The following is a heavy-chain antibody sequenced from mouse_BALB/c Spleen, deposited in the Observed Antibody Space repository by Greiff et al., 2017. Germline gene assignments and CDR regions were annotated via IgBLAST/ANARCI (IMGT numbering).Heavy chain of an antibody. V-gene: IGHV5-17*02. CDR1: GFTFSSFG. D-gene: IGHD2-10*02. CDR2: ISSGSSTI. Sequence: EVHLVESGGGLVQPGGSRKLSCAASGFTFSSFGMHWVRQAPEKGLEWVAYISSGSSTIYYADTLKGRFTISRDNPKNTLFLQMTSLRSEDTAMYYCARSGYGNYYFDYWGQGTTLTVSS. CDR3: ARSGYGNYYFDY. J-gene: IGHJ2*01.